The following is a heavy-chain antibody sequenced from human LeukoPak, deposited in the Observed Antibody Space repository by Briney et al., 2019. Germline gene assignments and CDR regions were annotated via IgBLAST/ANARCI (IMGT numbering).Heavy chain of an antibody. CDR2: INHSGGT. D-gene: IGHD6-6*01. V-gene: IGHV4-34*01. Sequence: PSETLSLTCAVYGGSFSGYYWSWIRQPPGKGLEWIGEINHSGGTNYNPSLKSRVTISVDTSKNQFSLKLSSVTAADTAVYYCARAVSSLYYYYGMDVWGQGTTVTVSS. CDR1: GGSFSGYY. J-gene: IGHJ6*02. CDR3: ARAVSSLYYYYGMDV.